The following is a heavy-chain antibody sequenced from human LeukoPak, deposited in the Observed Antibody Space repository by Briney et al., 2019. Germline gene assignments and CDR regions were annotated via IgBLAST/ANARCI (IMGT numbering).Heavy chain of an antibody. D-gene: IGHD1-20*01. V-gene: IGHV3-23*01. CDR2: ISGDGVRT. CDR3: ARDRDLTGDRKAGYFDY. CDR1: GFTFSSYD. J-gene: IGHJ4*02. Sequence: GGSLRLSCAASGFTFSSYDRSGVRQAPGKGLEWVSLISGDGVRTYYADYVKGRFTISRDISKNTLYLQMNSLRAEDAALFCCARDRDLTGDRKAGYFDYWGQGTLVTVSS.